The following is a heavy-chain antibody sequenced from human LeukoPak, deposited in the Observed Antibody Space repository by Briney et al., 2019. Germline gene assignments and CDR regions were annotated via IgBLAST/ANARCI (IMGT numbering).Heavy chain of an antibody. CDR3: ARSYYDILTGFVDV. CDR2: ISYDGSNK. J-gene: IGHJ6*04. Sequence: GGSLRLSCAASGFTFSSYAMHWVRQAPGKGLEWVAVISYDGSNKYYADSVKGRFTISRDNSKNTLYLQMNSLRAEDTAVYYCARSYYDILTGFVDVWGKGTTVTASS. CDR1: GFTFSSYA. D-gene: IGHD3-9*01. V-gene: IGHV3-30*04.